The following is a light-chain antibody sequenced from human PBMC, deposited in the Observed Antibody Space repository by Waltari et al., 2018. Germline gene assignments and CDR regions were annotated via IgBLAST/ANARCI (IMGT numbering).Light chain of an antibody. CDR3: SSYTSSSTLV. Sequence: QSALTQPASVSGSPGQSITISCTGTSSDVGGYDYVSWYQQHPGKAPKLMIYDVSERPSGVSNRFSGSKSGNTASLTISGLQADDEADYYCSSYTSSSTLVFGGGTKLTVL. J-gene: IGLJ2*01. CDR2: DVS. CDR1: SSDVGGYDY. V-gene: IGLV2-14*01.